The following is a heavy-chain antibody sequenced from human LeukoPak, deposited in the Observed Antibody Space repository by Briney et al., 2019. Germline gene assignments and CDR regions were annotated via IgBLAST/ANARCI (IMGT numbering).Heavy chain of an antibody. CDR3: AAAPGGNYELDY. Sequence: HPGGSLRLSRAASGVTFSNFAMHWVRQAPGKGLEWVSAISASGGKTYYADSVKGRFTISRDNSKNTLYLQVDSLRAEDTAVYYCAAAPGGNYELDYWGQGTLVTVSS. CDR2: ISASGGKT. CDR1: GVTFSNFA. D-gene: IGHD4/OR15-4a*01. J-gene: IGHJ4*02. V-gene: IGHV3-23*01.